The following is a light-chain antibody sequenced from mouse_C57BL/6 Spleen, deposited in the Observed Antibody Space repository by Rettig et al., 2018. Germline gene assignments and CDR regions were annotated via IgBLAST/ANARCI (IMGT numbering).Light chain of an antibody. J-gene: IGKJ4*01. CDR2: GIS. CDR3: QQRSSYPFT. V-gene: IGKV4-90*01. CDR1: SSVSY. Sequence: EILLTQSPAIIAASPGEKVTITCSASSSVSYMNWYQQKPGSSPKIWIYGISNLASGVPARFSGSGSGTSFSFTINSMEAEDVATYYCQQRSSYPFTFGSGTKLEIK.